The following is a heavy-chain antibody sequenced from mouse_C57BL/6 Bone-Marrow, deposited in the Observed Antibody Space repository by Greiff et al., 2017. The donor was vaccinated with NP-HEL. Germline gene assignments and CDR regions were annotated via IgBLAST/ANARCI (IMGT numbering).Heavy chain of an antibody. CDR1: GFSLTSYG. CDR2: IWGVGST. Sequence: QVQLQQSGPGLVAPSQSLSITCTVSGFSLTSYGVDWVRQSPGKGLEWLGVIWGVGSTNYNSAPKSRLSISKDNSKSQVFLTMNSLQTDDTAMYYCATHDGYYPFAYWGQGTLVTVSA. J-gene: IGHJ3*01. V-gene: IGHV2-6*01. D-gene: IGHD2-3*01. CDR3: ATHDGYYPFAY.